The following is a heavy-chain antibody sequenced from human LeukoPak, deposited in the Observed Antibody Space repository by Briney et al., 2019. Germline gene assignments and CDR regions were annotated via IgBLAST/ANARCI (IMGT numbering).Heavy chain of an antibody. V-gene: IGHV3-74*01. D-gene: IGHD3-10*01. CDR1: GFTFNSYW. Sequence: PGGSLRLSCAASGFTFNSYWMHWVRHAPGKGLVWVSRMSGDGRSTSYADSVKGRFTTSRDNPKNTLYLQMDSLRCEDTAVYYCARGYYGSGSYLTPWGQGDLVSVSS. CDR2: MSGDGRST. CDR3: ARGYYGSGSYLTP. J-gene: IGHJ5*02.